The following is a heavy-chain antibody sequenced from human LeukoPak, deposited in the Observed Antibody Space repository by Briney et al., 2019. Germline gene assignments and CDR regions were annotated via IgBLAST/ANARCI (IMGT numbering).Heavy chain of an antibody. CDR3: AKSGPSRGWYLSPFDY. J-gene: IGHJ4*02. Sequence: GGSLRLSCAASGFTVSSNYMSWVRQAPGKGLEWVSLIYSGGSTYYADSVKGRFTISRDNSKNTLYLQMNSLRAEDTAEYYCAKSGPSRGWYLSPFDYWGQGTLVTVSS. CDR1: GFTVSSNY. CDR2: IYSGGST. D-gene: IGHD6-19*01. V-gene: IGHV3-53*01.